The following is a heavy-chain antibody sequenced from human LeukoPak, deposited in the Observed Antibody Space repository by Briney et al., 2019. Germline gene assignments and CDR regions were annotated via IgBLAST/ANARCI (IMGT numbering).Heavy chain of an antibody. Sequence: ASVKVSCKASGCTFTGYYMHWVRQAPGQGLEWMGWINPNSGGTNYAQKFQGRVTMTRDTSISTAYMELSRLRSDDTAVYYCARADYYYDSSGYGYWGQGTLVTVSS. CDR1: GCTFTGYY. V-gene: IGHV1-2*02. CDR2: INPNSGGT. D-gene: IGHD3-22*01. J-gene: IGHJ4*02. CDR3: ARADYYYDSSGYGY.